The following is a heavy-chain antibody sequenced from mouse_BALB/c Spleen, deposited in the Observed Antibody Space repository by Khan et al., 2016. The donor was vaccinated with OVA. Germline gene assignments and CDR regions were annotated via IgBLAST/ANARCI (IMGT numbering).Heavy chain of an antibody. V-gene: IGHV1S81*02. CDR3: TRSGYGSPFAF. CDR1: GFTFSNYY. CDR2: INPNNGDT. J-gene: IGHJ3*01. Sequence: VQLQQPGAELVKPGASVKLSCKASGFTFSNYYMYWVKQRPGQGLEWIGGINPNNGDTNFNEKFKTKATLTVDKSSNTAYMELSSLTSEDSAVXYCTRSGYGSPFAFWGQGTLVTVSA. D-gene: IGHD2-1*01.